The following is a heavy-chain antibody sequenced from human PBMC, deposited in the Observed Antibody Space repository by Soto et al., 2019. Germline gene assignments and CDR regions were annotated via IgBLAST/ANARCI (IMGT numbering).Heavy chain of an antibody. Sequence: QVQLQESGPGLVKPSQTLSLTCPVSGGSIRIGGYYWSWIRQHPGKGREWIGYIYYSGSTYYNPSLKSRVTISVDTSKNQFSLKLSSVTAADTAVYYCARDSDDSSGQSWFDPWGQGTLVTVSS. CDR2: IYYSGST. D-gene: IGHD3-22*01. CDR1: GGSIRIGGYY. J-gene: IGHJ5*02. V-gene: IGHV4-31*03. CDR3: ARDSDDSSGQSWFDP.